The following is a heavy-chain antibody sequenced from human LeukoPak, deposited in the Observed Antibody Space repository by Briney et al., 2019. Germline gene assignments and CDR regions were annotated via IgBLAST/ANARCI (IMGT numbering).Heavy chain of an antibody. CDR2: IKQEGSEK. D-gene: IGHD3-3*01. CDR1: GFTFSSDW. V-gene: IGHV3-7*01. CDR3: ARVPPPEWLSLYYFDY. J-gene: IGHJ4*02. Sequence: GRSLRLSCPASGFTFSSDWMSWVQQAPGKGLEWVAYIKQEGSEKFYVDSGKGRFTISRDNAKNTLYLQMNSLRAEDTAVCNCARVPPPEWLSLYYFDYWGQGTLVTVSS.